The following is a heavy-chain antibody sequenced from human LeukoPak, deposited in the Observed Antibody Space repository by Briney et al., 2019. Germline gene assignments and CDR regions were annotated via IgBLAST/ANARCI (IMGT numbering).Heavy chain of an antibody. V-gene: IGHV4-61*01. CDR3: ASFYCSSGSCYSEDY. J-gene: IGHJ4*02. D-gene: IGHD2-15*01. CDR1: GVSVSSGSYY. CDR2: IYYSGGT. Sequence: SSETLSLTCTVSGVSVSSGSYYWSWIRQPPGKGLEWIGYIYYSGGTNYNPSLKSRVTISIDTSKNQFSLKLTSVTAADTAVYYCASFYCSSGSCYSEDYWGQGTLVTVSS.